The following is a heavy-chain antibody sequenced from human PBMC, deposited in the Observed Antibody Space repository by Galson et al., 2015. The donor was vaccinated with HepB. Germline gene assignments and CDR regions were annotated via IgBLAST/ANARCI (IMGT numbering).Heavy chain of an antibody. Sequence: SVKVSCKASGYTFTSYGFSWVRQAPGQGLEWMGWISAYNGNTKYAQKFQDRVTMTTDTSTTTAYMELRSLRSDDAAVCYCARRNRYCSGGSCYSTHGAPGYWGQGTLVTVSS. D-gene: IGHD2-15*01. CDR3: ARRNRYCSGGSCYSTHGAPGY. CDR1: GYTFTSYG. V-gene: IGHV1-18*01. CDR2: ISAYNGNT. J-gene: IGHJ4*02.